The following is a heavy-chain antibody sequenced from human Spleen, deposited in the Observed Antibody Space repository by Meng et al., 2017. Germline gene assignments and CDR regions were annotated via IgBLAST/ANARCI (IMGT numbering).Heavy chain of an antibody. V-gene: IGHV1-2*02. J-gene: IGHJ4*02. D-gene: IGHD3-22*01. CDR1: GYTFTGYY. Sequence: ASVKVSCKASGYTFTGYYMHWVRQAPGQGLEWMGWINPHSGGTNYAQKFQGRVTMTRDTSISTAHMELSRLRSDDTAVYYCARYYDSSAYGYWGQGTLVTVSS. CDR3: ARYYDSSAYGY. CDR2: INPHSGGT.